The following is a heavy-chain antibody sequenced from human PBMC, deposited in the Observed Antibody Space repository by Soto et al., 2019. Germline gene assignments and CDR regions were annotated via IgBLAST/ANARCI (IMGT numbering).Heavy chain of an antibody. CDR1: GFTFSSYA. D-gene: IGHD2-8*01. CDR2: ISGSGGST. V-gene: IGHV3-23*01. J-gene: IGHJ5*02. Sequence: GGSLRLSCAASGFTFSSYAMSWVRQAPGKGLEWVSAISGSGGSTYYADSVKGRFTISRDNSKNTLYLQMNSLRAEDTAVYYCANRYCTNGVCYTLGSSSWFDPWGQGTLVTVSS. CDR3: ANRYCTNGVCYTLGSSSWFDP.